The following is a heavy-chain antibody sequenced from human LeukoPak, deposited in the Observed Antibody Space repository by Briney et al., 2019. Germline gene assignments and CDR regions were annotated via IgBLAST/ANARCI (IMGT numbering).Heavy chain of an antibody. D-gene: IGHD2-15*01. Sequence: PSETLSLTCTVSGGSISSYYWSWIRQPPGKGLEWIGYIYYSGSTNYNPSLKSRVTISVDTSKNQFSLKLSSVTAADTAVYYCARDQYCSGGSCYGFDPWGQGTLVTVSS. CDR1: GGSISSYY. V-gene: IGHV4-59*01. J-gene: IGHJ5*02. CDR2: IYYSGST. CDR3: ARDQYCSGGSCYGFDP.